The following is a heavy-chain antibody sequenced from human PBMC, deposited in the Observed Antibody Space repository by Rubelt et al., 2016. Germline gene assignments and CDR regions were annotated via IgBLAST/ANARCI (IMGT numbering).Heavy chain of an antibody. D-gene: IGHD3/OR15-3a*01. CDR1: GGSISSHY. CDR3: ERRVAGTGYSRENWFDP. CDR2: IYSSGST. V-gene: IGHV4-59*11. J-gene: IGHJ5*02. Sequence: TLSLTCTVSGGSISSHYWSWIRQPPGKGLEWIGYIYSSGSTNYNPSLKSRVTMSVETSKNQFSLRLSFVTAADTAVYYCERRVAGTGYSRENWFDPWGQGTLVTVSS.